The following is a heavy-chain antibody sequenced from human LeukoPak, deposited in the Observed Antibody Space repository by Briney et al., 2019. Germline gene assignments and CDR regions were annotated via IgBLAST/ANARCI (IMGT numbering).Heavy chain of an antibody. CDR1: GYTFTGYY. V-gene: IGHV1-2*06. D-gene: IGHD3-10*01. CDR3: AREEGYYGSGRSLDY. J-gene: IGHJ4*02. CDR2: INPNSGGT. Sequence: ASVKVSCEASGYTFTGYYMHWVRQAPGQGLEWMGRINPNSGGTNYAQKFQGRVTMTRDTSISTAYMELSRLRSDDTAVYYCAREEGYYGSGRSLDYWGQGTLVTVSS.